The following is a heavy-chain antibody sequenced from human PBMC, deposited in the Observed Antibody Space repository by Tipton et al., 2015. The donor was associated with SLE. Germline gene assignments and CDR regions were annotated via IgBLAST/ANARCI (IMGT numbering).Heavy chain of an antibody. CDR1: GGSISSGGYS. D-gene: IGHD2-8*01. J-gene: IGHJ4*02. Sequence: TLSLTCAVSGGSISSGGYSWNWIRQPPGKDLEWIGYIYPSGTTFYNPSLESRVTISLDRSKNQFSLNLSSVTAADTAVYYCARIRIVYGFHGPDYWGQGALVNVSS. CDR2: IYPSGTT. CDR3: ARIRIVYGFHGPDY. V-gene: IGHV4-30-2*01.